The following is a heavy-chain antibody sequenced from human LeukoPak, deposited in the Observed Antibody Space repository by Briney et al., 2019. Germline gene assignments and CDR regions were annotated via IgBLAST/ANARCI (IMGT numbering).Heavy chain of an antibody. CDR2: FDPEDGET. D-gene: IGHD5-24*01. J-gene: IGHJ3*02. Sequence: GASVKVSCKVSGCTLTELSMHWVRQAPGKGLEWMGGFDPEDGETIYAQKFQGRVTMTEDTSTDTAYMELSSLRSEDTAVYYCATDYVEMATITSGAFDIWGQGTMVTVSS. CDR1: GCTLTELS. V-gene: IGHV1-24*01. CDR3: ATDYVEMATITSGAFDI.